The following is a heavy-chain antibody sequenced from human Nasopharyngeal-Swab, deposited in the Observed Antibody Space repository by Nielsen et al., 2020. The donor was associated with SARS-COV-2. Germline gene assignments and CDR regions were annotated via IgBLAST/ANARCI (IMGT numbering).Heavy chain of an antibody. CDR3: ARDVAIVGATLDN. D-gene: IGHD1-26*01. Sequence: GESLKISCAASEFTMSRNGMHWVRQAPGKGLEWVAYISSSSSTSYYADSVKGRFTISRDNPKNSLYLQMNSLRDEDTALYYCARDVAIVGATLDNWGQGTLVTVSS. V-gene: IGHV3-48*02. J-gene: IGHJ4*02. CDR2: ISSSSSTS. CDR1: EFTMSRNG.